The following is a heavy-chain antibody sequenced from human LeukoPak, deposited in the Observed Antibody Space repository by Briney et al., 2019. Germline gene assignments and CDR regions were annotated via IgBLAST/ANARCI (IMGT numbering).Heavy chain of an antibody. D-gene: IGHD2-2*01. J-gene: IGHJ4*02. CDR1: GYTFTGYY. V-gene: IGHV1-2*02. CDR3: AKDIELGYCSSTSCYWRRNPYFDY. CDR2: INPNSGGT. Sequence: ASVKVSCKASGYTFTGYYMHWVRQAPGQGLEWMGWINPNSGGTNYAQKFQGRVTMTRDTSISTAYMELSRLRSDDTAVYYCAKDIELGYCSSTSCYWRRNPYFDYWGQGTLVTVSS.